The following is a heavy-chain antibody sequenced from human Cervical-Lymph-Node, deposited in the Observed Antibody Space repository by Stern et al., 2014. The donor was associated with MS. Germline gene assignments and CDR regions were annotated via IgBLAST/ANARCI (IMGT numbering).Heavy chain of an antibody. J-gene: IGHJ6*02. CDR3: ARVPSISLNDFWSGGETYYYGMDV. D-gene: IGHD3-3*01. CDR1: GGTFNSFP. CDR2: ITPVFGTT. Sequence: QMQLVQSGAEVRKPGSSVQVSCKASGGTFNSFPIAWVRQAPGQGLEWMGGITPVFGTTNYAQKFQGRVTITADMSTSTAYMHLSSLTSEDTAVYYCARVPSISLNDFWSGGETYYYGMDVWGQGTTVTVSS. V-gene: IGHV1-69*06.